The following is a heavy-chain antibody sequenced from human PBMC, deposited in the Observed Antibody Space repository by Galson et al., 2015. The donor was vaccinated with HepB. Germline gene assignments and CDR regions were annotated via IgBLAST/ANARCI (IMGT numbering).Heavy chain of an antibody. CDR2: ISYDGTNK. V-gene: IGHV3-30*04. Sequence: SLRLSCAAPGFIFSSYALHWVRQAPGEGLEWVAYISYDGTNKHYADSVKGRFTISRDKSKNTLYLHMNSQREEDTAVYYCAREGEYFFDYWGQGTLVTVSS. CDR1: GFIFSSYA. CDR3: AREGEYFFDY. J-gene: IGHJ4*02.